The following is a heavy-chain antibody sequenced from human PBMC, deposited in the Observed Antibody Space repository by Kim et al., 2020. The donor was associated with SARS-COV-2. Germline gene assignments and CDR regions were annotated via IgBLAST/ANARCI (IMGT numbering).Heavy chain of an antibody. Sequence: SETLSLTCTVSGGSISTSSYYWGWIRQPPGKGLEWIGNIYYSGNTYYNSSLKSRVTIFLDTSENQFTLKLSSVTAADTAVYYCARALDYYDRSAYYDWGQGTLVTVSS. CDR3: ARALDYYDRSAYYD. V-gene: IGHV4-39*01. CDR2: IYYSGNT. J-gene: IGHJ4*02. D-gene: IGHD3-22*01. CDR1: GGSISTSSYY.